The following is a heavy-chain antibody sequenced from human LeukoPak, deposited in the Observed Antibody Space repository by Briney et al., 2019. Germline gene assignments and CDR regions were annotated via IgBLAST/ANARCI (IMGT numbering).Heavy chain of an antibody. CDR3: ARVYSYYYMDV. CDR2: IYYTGST. CDR1: VGSRGSYY. J-gene: IGHJ6*03. V-gene: IGHV4-59*01. Sequence: SKTLPLTCTFSVGSRGSYYWSWIRQPPGKGHQWIGYIYYTGSTNDNPSLRSRVTISVDTSKNRFSLKLSSVTAADTAVYYCARVYSYYYMDVWGKGTTVTVSS.